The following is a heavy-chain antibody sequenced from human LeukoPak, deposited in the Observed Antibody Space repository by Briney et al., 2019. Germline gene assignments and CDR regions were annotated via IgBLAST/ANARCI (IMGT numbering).Heavy chain of an antibody. CDR1: GFTFTNYA. CDR2: ISYDGSIK. Sequence: GGSLRLSCAASGFTFTNYAIHWVRQAPDKGLEWVALISYDGSIKYYADSVKGRFTISRDNSKNTLYLQMNSLRAEDTAVYYCARDRGYCSGGSCPLDYWGQGTLVTVSS. CDR3: ARDRGYCSGGSCPLDY. J-gene: IGHJ4*02. V-gene: IGHV3-30-3*01. D-gene: IGHD2-15*01.